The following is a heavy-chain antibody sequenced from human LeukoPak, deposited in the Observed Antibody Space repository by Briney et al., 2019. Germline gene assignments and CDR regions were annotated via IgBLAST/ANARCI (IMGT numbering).Heavy chain of an antibody. D-gene: IGHD2-21*01. CDR1: GFAVSSNY. CDR3: AGYYGGKFDY. J-gene: IGHJ4*02. Sequence: GGSLRLSCAASGFAVSSNYMSWVRQALGKGLEWVSLIYISEITKYTDSVKGRFTISRDNSKNTLYLQMNSLSAEDTAVYYCAGYYGGKFDYWGQGTLVTVSS. V-gene: IGHV3-66*02. CDR2: IYISEIT.